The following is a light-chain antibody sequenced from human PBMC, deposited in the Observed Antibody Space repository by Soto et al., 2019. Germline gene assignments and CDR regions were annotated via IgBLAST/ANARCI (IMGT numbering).Light chain of an antibody. J-gene: IGKJ2*01. CDR3: QQYNNWPYT. V-gene: IGKV4-1*01. CDR2: WAS. CDR1: QTVLYSSNNKNH. Sequence: DIVMTHSPDSLAVSLGERATINCKSSQTVLYSSNNKNHLAWYQQKPGQPPKLLIYWASTRESGVPDRFSGSGSGTDFTLTISSLQSEDFAVYYCQQYNNWPYTFGQGTKVDIK.